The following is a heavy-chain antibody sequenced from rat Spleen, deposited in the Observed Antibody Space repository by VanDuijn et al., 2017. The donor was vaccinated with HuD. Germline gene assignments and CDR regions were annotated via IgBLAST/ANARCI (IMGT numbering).Heavy chain of an antibody. D-gene: IGHD1-11*01. V-gene: IGHV5-25*01. CDR3: ARDYGGYSDWFAY. CDR1: GFTFSDYY. J-gene: IGHJ3*01. CDR2: ISNGGGNT. Sequence: EVQLVESGGGLVQPGRSLKLSCAASGFTFSDYYMAWVRQAPTKGLEWVASISNGGGNTYYRDSVKGRFTISRDNAKSTLYLQMDSLRSEDTATYYCARDYGGYSDWFAYWGQGTLVTVSS.